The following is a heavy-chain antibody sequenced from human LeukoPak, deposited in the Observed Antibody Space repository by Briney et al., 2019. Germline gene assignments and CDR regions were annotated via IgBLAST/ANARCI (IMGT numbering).Heavy chain of an antibody. CDR1: GGSISKSSYY. CDR2: IYYSGNT. CDR3: ARHWGIAVASKDYYGRDV. J-gene: IGHJ6*02. Sequence: PSETLSLTCTVSGGSISKSSYYWAWVRQPPGKGLEWIGSIYYSGNTYDNPSLKSRITISVDTSKNQFSLKLSSVTAADTAVYYCARHWGIAVASKDYYGRDVWGQGTTVTVSS. D-gene: IGHD6-19*01. V-gene: IGHV4-39*01.